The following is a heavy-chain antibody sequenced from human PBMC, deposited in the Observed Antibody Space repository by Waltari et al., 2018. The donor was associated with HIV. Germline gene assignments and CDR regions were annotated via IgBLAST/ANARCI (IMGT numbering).Heavy chain of an antibody. J-gene: IGHJ3*02. D-gene: IGHD3-3*01. V-gene: IGHV1-46*01. CDR2: INPSGGST. Sequence: QVQLVQSGAEVKKPGASVKVSCKASGYTFTNYYIHWVRQAPGQGLEWMARINPSGGSTSHAQKVQGRVTMTRDTSTSTVYMELSSLRSEDTAVYYCARDKAVGIITSVFNMWGQGTMVIVSS. CDR3: ARDKAVGIITSVFNM. CDR1: GYTFTNYY.